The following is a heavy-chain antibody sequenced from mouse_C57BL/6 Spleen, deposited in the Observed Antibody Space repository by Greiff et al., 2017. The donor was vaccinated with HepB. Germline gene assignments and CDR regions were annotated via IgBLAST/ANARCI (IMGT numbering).Heavy chain of an antibody. CDR2: IHPGNSDT. V-gene: IGHV1-5*01. J-gene: IGHJ2*01. CDR3: ARGGILGYYDY. Sequence: EVQLQQSGTVLARPGASVKMSCKTSGYTFTSYWMHWVKQRPGQGLEWIGAIHPGNSDTSYNQKFKGKAKLTAVTSASTAYMELSSLTNEDSAVYYWARGGILGYYDYWGQGTTLTVSS. CDR1: GYTFTSYW. D-gene: IGHD2-3*01.